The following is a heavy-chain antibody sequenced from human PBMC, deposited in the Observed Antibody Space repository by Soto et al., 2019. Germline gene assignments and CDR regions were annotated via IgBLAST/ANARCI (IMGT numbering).Heavy chain of an antibody. CDR3: ARRLHCRPGSCYGGSFDY. D-gene: IGHD2-15*01. CDR2: INAGNGNT. Sequence: ASVKVSCKASGYTFTSYAMHWVRQAPGQRLEWMGWINAGNGNTKYSQKFQGRVTITRDTSASTAYMELSSLRSEDTAVYYCARRLHCRPGSCYGGSFDYLRPGTLVTVAS. V-gene: IGHV1-3*01. CDR1: GYTFTSYA. J-gene: IGHJ4*02.